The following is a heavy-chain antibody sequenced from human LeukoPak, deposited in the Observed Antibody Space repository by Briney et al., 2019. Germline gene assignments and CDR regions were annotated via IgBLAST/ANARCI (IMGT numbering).Heavy chain of an antibody. J-gene: IGHJ5*02. V-gene: IGHV4-34*01. CDR3: ASVYYYGSGIP. CDR1: GGSFSGYY. D-gene: IGHD3-10*01. CDR2: INHSGST. Sequence: SETLSLTCAVYGGSFSGYYRSWIRQPPGKGLEWIGEINHSGSTNYNPSLKSRVTISVDTSKNQFSLKLSSVTAADTAVYYCASVYYYGSGIPWGQGTLVTVSS.